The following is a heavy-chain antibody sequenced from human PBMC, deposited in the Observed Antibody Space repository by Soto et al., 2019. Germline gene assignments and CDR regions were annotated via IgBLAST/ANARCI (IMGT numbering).Heavy chain of an antibody. V-gene: IGHV4-30-2*01. CDR1: CGSISSGGYS. Sequence: SETLSLTCAVSCGSISSGGYSWSWIRQPPGKGLEWIGYIYHSGSTYYNPSLKSRVTISVDRSKNQFSLKLSSVTAADTAVYYCASWGVDFYDSSGYYFSPYYFDYWGQGTLVTVSS. CDR2: IYHSGST. D-gene: IGHD3-22*01. CDR3: ASWGVDFYDSSGYYFSPYYFDY. J-gene: IGHJ4*02.